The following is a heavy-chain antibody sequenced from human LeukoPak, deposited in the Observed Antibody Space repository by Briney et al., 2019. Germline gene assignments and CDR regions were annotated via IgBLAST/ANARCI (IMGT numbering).Heavy chain of an antibody. V-gene: IGHV3-23*01. Sequence: GGSLRLSCAASGFTFSNYGMSWVRQAPGKGLEWVSSISGSGDSTYYADSVKGRFTISRDNSRNTLYLQMNSLRAEDTAVYYCAKTAGIAAAADFDYWGQGTLVTVSS. CDR1: GFTFSNYG. CDR2: ISGSGDST. J-gene: IGHJ4*02. D-gene: IGHD6-13*01. CDR3: AKTAGIAAAADFDY.